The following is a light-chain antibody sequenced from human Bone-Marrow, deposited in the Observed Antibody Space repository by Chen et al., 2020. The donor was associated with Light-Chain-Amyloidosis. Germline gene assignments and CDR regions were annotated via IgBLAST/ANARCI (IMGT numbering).Light chain of an antibody. CDR2: VDN. CDR3: QYYYSSLRGSVV. J-gene: IGLJ2*01. Sequence: QSVMTHPPAGSGAPGQKLTISRIGDCTNIGAGHDVHWYQQLPGKAPKFLIYVDNYRPSGVPARFAGSKSGASATLARMGLLTDDDAEYYCQYYYSSLRGSVVFGGGTKLTVL. CDR1: CTNIGAGHD. V-gene: IGLV1-40*01.